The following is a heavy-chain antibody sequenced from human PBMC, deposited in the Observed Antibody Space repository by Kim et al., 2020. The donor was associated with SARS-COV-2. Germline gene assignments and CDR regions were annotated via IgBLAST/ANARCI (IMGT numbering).Heavy chain of an antibody. J-gene: IGHJ6*02. Sequence: GGSLRLSCAASGFTFSSYGMHWVRQAPGKGLEWVAVIWYDGSNKYYADSVKGRFTISRDNSKNTLYLQMNSLRAEDTAVYYCARDFGDGYNHYYYYGMDVWGQGTTVTVSS. CDR2: IWYDGSNK. V-gene: IGHV3-33*01. D-gene: IGHD5-12*01. CDR3: ARDFGDGYNHYYYYGMDV. CDR1: GFTFSSYG.